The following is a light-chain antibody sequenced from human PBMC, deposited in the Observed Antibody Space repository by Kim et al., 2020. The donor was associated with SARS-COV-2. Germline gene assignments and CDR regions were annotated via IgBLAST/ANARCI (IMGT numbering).Light chain of an antibody. CDR2: DVS. J-gene: IGLJ2*01. V-gene: IGLV2-14*03. CDR1: DSDVGGYNY. Sequence: QSITLACTGTDSDVGGYNYVSWYQQHPSKAPKLLIYDVSKRPSGVSNRFSGSKSGNTASLTISGLQAEDEADYYCSSYTSSSTVVFGGGTQLTVL. CDR3: SSYTSSSTVV.